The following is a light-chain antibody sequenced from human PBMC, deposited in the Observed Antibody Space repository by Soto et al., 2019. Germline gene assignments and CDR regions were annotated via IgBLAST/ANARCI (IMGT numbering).Light chain of an antibody. CDR3: QQLYSHPLT. CDR1: QGITSY. J-gene: IGKJ4*01. V-gene: IGKV1-9*01. Sequence: IQLTQSPSSLSASVGDRVTITCRASQGITSYLAWYQQRPGKAPRLLIYSASTLQSEVPSRFSGSGYGTDFSLTISNLQPEDFATYYCQQLYSHPLTFGGGTKVEIK. CDR2: SAS.